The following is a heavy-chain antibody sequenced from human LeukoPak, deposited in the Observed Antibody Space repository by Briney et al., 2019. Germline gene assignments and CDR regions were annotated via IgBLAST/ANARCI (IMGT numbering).Heavy chain of an antibody. CDR2: IRYDGSNK. CDR1: GFTFSSYG. D-gene: IGHD5-18*01. V-gene: IGHV3-30*02. Sequence: GGSLRLSCAASGFTFSSYGMHWVRQAPGKGLEWVAFIRYDGSNKYYADSVKGRFTISRDNSKNTLYLQMNSLRAEDTAVYYCAKQMWIQLWFPFDYWGQGTLVTVSS. CDR3: AKQMWIQLWFPFDY. J-gene: IGHJ4*02.